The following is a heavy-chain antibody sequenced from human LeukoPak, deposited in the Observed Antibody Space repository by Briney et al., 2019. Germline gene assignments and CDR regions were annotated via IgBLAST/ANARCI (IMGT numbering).Heavy chain of an antibody. CDR1: GYSFTSYW. CDR3: ARQLDYGGFGAFGI. J-gene: IGHJ3*02. CDR2: IYPDDSDT. D-gene: IGHD4-23*01. Sequence: GESLKISCKGSGYSFTSYWIGWVRQMPGKGLEWMGIIYPDDSDTRYSPSFQGQVTISADKSITTTYLQWNSLKASDTAIYYCARQLDYGGFGAFGIWGQGTMVTVSS. V-gene: IGHV5-51*01.